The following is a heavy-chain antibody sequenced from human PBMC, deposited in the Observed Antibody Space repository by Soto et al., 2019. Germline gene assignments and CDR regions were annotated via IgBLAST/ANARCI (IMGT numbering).Heavy chain of an antibody. V-gene: IGHV3-23*01. Sequence: EVNLSESGGGFIPPGASARLSCITSGFIFDNYAMSWVRQSPRRGLEWVAAISGSGHATYYTQSVQGRFIISRDKSKKTVFLQMNNLRAEDTAVYYCAKGRYFDSSGGCANYWGLGTLVPVSS. J-gene: IGHJ4*02. CDR2: ISGSGHAT. D-gene: IGHD3-22*01. CDR3: AKGRYFDSSGGCANY. CDR1: GFIFDNYA.